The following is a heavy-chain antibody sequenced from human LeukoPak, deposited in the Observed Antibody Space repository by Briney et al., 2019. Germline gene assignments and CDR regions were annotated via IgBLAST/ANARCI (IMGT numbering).Heavy chain of an antibody. CDR1: GFTLSNYA. V-gene: IGHV3-23*01. CDR3: AKDTPFDP. J-gene: IGHJ5*02. CDR2: ISGSGVST. Sequence: GGSLRLSCAASGFTLSNYAMSWVRQAPGKGLEWVSAISGSGVSTYYADSVKGRFTISRDNPKNTLFLQMNSLRAEDTAVYYCAKDTPFDPGGKGTLGTVSS.